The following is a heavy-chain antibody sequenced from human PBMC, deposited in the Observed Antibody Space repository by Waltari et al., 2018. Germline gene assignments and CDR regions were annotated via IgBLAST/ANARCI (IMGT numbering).Heavy chain of an antibody. CDR3: ARGERQQLVDPSFDY. CDR1: GYTFTSYG. J-gene: IGHJ4*02. CDR2: VSAYNGNT. V-gene: IGHV1-18*01. Sequence: QVQLVQSGAEVKKPGASVKVSCKASGYTFTSYGISWVRQAPGQGPEWMGWVSAYNGNTNYAQKLQGRVTMTTDTSTSTAYMELRSLRSDDTAVYYCARGERQQLVDPSFDYWGQGTLVTVSS. D-gene: IGHD6-13*01.